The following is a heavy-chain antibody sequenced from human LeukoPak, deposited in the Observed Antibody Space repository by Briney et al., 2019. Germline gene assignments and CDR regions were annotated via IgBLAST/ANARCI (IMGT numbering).Heavy chain of an antibody. V-gene: IGHV3-23*01. CDR2: ISGSGGST. Sequence: GGSPRLSCAASGFTFSSYAMSWVRQAPGKGPEWVSAISGSGGSTYYADSVKGRFTISRDNSKNTLYLQMNSLRAEDTAVHYCAKDSSGRQPSTDFDYWGQGTLVTVSS. J-gene: IGHJ4*02. CDR3: AKDSSGRQPSTDFDY. D-gene: IGHD6-19*01. CDR1: GFTFSSYA.